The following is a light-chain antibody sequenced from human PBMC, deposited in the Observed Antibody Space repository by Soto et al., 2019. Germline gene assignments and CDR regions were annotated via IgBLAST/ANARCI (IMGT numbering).Light chain of an antibody. Sequence: DIQMTQSPSTLSASVGDRVTITCRASQSVDTCLAWYQQKPGKAPHLLIYKASSLETGVPSRFSGSGSVAALALTISCLQPDECASYYCQRCYRYPWTCGQGTKVEFK. CDR2: KAS. CDR1: QSVDTC. CDR3: QRCYRYPWT. J-gene: IGKJ1*01. V-gene: IGKV1-5*03.